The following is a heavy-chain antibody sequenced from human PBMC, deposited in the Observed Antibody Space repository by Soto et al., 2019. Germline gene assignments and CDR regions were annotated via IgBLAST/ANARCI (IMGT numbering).Heavy chain of an antibody. Sequence: ASAKVSCKASGYTFTGYYMHWVRQAPGQGLEWMGWINPNSGGTNYAQKFQGWVTMTRDTSISTAYMELSRLRSDDTAVYDCARAMLTGGGYDYWGQGTLVTVSS. J-gene: IGHJ4*02. CDR3: ARAMLTGGGYDY. CDR2: INPNSGGT. V-gene: IGHV1-2*04. CDR1: GYTFTGYY. D-gene: IGHD3-9*01.